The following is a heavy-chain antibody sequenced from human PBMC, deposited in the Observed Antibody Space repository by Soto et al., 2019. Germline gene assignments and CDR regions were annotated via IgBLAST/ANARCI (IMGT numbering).Heavy chain of an antibody. Sequence: QVQLVQSGAEVKKPGSSVKVSCKASGGTFSSYAISWVRQAPGQGLEWMGGIIPIFGTANYAQKFQGRVTITADESTSTAYMELSSLRSEDTAVYYCARGGKTYYYDSSGNYSLDYWGQGTLVTVSS. J-gene: IGHJ4*02. CDR1: GGTFSSYA. V-gene: IGHV1-69*01. CDR2: IIPIFGTA. D-gene: IGHD3-22*01. CDR3: ARGGKTYYYDSSGNYSLDY.